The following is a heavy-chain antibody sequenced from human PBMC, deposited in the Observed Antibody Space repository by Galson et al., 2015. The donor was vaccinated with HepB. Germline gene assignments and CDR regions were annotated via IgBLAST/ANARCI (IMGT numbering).Heavy chain of an antibody. CDR2: IWYDGSNK. CDR1: GFNFGSYG. CDR3: ASYGDYIY. D-gene: IGHD4-17*01. V-gene: IGHV3-33*01. Sequence: SLRLSCAASGFNFGSYGMHWVRQAPGKGLEWVAVIWYDGSNKYYADSVKGRFTISRDNSKRTLSLQMNSLRAEDTAVYYCASYGDYIYWGQGTLVTASS. J-gene: IGHJ4*02.